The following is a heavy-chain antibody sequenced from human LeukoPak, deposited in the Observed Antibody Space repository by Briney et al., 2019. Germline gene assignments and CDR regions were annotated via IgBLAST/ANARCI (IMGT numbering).Heavy chain of an antibody. CDR2: VYHSGST. V-gene: IGHV4-38-2*02. J-gene: IGHJ4*02. CDR1: NYSISSGYY. D-gene: IGHD3-9*01. Sequence: SETLSLTCTVSNYSISSGYYWGWIRQPPGKGLEWIASVYHSGSTSYNPSLKSRLTISVHKSKNQFSLKLSSVTAADTAVYYCARVNYDILTGYYKYFDYWGQGTLVTVSS. CDR3: ARVNYDILTGYYKYFDY.